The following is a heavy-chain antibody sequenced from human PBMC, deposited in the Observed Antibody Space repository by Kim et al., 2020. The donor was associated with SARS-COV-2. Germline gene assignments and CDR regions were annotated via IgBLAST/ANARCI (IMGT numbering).Heavy chain of an antibody. V-gene: IGHV3-49*04. CDR3: TPYDFWSGYYTPIDY. J-gene: IGHJ4*02. CDR2: IRSKAYGGTT. D-gene: IGHD3-3*01. Sequence: GGSLRLSCTASGFTFGDYAMSWVRQAPGKGLEWVGFIRSKAYGGTTEYAASVKGRFTISRDDSKSIAYLQMNSLKTEDTAVYYCTPYDFWSGYYTPIDYWGQGTLVTVSS. CDR1: GFTFGDYA.